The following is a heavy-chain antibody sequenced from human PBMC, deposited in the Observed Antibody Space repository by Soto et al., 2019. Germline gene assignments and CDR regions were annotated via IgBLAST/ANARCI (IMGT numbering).Heavy chain of an antibody. CDR1: GFTFSSYA. CDR3: ATHLAAPYFFDY. Sequence: EVQLLESGGGLVQPGGSLRLSCAASGFTFSSYAMSWVRQAPGKGLEWVSAISGSGGSTYYADSVKGRFTISRDNSKNTLYPQMNSLRAEDTAVYYCATHLAAPYFFDYWGHGTLVTVSS. D-gene: IGHD6-13*01. J-gene: IGHJ4*01. V-gene: IGHV3-23*01. CDR2: ISGSGGST.